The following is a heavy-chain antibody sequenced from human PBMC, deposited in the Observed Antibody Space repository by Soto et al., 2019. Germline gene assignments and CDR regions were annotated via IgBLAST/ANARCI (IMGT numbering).Heavy chain of an antibody. J-gene: IGHJ4*02. CDR3: ARDTYGSFVRATLDY. CDR1: GFTFSSYA. CDR2: ISGSGGST. Sequence: GGSLRLSCAASGFTFSSYAMSWVRQAPGKGLEWVSAISGSGGSTYYADSVKGRFTISRDNSKNTLYLQMNSLRAEDTAVYYCARDTYGSFVRATLDYWGQGTLVTVSS. V-gene: IGHV3-23*01. D-gene: IGHD4-17*01.